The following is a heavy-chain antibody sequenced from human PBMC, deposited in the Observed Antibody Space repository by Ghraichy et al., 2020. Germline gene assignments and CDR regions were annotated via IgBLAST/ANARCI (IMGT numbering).Heavy chain of an antibody. V-gene: IGHV3-48*02. CDR1: GFTFSTYY. J-gene: IGHJ5*02. CDR2: ISTSDTTV. CDR3: SRQGDRGHLDA. D-gene: IGHD3-16*01. Sequence: GESLNISCATSGFTFSTYYMNWVRQAPGKGLEWVSFISTSDTTVIYADSVKGRFTISRDNAKNSLYLQLNSLRDEDTAVYYCSRQGDRGHLDAWGQGTLVTVSS.